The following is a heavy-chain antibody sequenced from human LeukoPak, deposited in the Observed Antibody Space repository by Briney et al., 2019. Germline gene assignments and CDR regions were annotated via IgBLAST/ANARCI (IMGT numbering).Heavy chain of an antibody. V-gene: IGHV1-24*01. CDR1: GASLSETS. D-gene: IGHD1-26*01. CDR2: FDPEDGES. J-gene: IGHJ4*02. Sequence: ASVKVSCKVSGASLSETSIHWVRQAPGQWLEWMGGFDPEDGESIFAQRFQGRFSMAEDTSTDTAYMELRSLRPEDTAVYYCATADKWEPLDYWGQGTLVTVSS. CDR3: ATADKWEPLDY.